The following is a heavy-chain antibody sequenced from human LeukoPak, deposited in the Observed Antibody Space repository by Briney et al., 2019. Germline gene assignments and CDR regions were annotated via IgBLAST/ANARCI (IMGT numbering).Heavy chain of an antibody. CDR3: ARGPGGWYGSYWFDP. CDR2: INPNSGGT. Sequence: ASVKVSCKASGYTFTGYYMHWVRQAPGQGLEWMGWINPNSGGTNYAQKFQGRVTMTRDTPIGTAYMELSRLRSDDTAVYYCARGPGGWYGSYWFDPWGQGTLVTVSS. J-gene: IGHJ5*02. CDR1: GYTFTGYY. V-gene: IGHV1-2*02. D-gene: IGHD6-19*01.